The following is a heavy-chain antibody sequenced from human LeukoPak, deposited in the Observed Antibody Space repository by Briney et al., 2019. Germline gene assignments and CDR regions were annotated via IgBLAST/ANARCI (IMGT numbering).Heavy chain of an antibody. CDR1: GFTFSSYA. CDR2: ISYGGSNK. V-gene: IGHV3-30*18. J-gene: IGHJ4*02. Sequence: PGGSLRLSCAASGFTFSSYAMSWVRQAPGKGLEWVAVISYGGSNKYYADSVKGRFTISRDNSKNTLYLQMNSLRAEDTAVYYCAKVVGFGWPGYFDYWGQGTLVTVSS. CDR3: AKVVGFGWPGYFDY. D-gene: IGHD1-26*01.